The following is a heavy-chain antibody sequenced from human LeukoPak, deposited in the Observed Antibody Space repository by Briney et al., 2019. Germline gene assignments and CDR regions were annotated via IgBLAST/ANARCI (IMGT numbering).Heavy chain of an antibody. CDR1: GFTSSSYA. D-gene: IGHD4-17*01. J-gene: IGHJ6*03. CDR2: ISSSGSTT. V-gene: IGHV3-23*01. Sequence: GGSLRLSCAASGFTSSSYAMTWVRQAPGNGLEWVSDISSSGSTTYYADPVKGRFTIPRDNSKNTLYLQMNSLRAKDPAVYYCAKGYGYYAGGDYVDVWGKGTTVTVSS. CDR3: AKGYGYYAGGDYVDV.